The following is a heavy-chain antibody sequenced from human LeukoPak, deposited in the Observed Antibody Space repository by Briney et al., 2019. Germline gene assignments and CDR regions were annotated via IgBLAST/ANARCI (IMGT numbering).Heavy chain of an antibody. CDR2: INPNSGGT. D-gene: IGHD5-12*01. V-gene: IGHV1-2*02. J-gene: IGHJ4*02. CDR3: ARVYSGYDQGFDY. CDR1: GYTFTGYY. Sequence: ASVKVSCKASGYTFTGYYMHWVRQAPGQGLEWMGWINPNSGGTNYAQKFQGRVTMTRDTSISTAYMELSRLRSDDTAMYYCARVYSGYDQGFDYWGQGTLVTVSS.